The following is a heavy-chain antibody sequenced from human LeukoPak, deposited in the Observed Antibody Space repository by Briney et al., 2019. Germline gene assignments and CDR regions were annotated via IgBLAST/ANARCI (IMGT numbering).Heavy chain of an antibody. CDR3: ARDPPAVDYDTLTGEGYFDY. CDR2: INTNTGNP. J-gene: IGHJ4*02. V-gene: IGHV7-4-1*02. Sequence: ASVKVSCKASGYTFTSYAMNWVRQAPGQGLEWMGWINTNTGNPTYAQGFTGRFVFSLDTSVSTAYLQISSLKAEDTAVYYCARDPPAVDYDTLTGEGYFDYWGQGTLVTVSS. D-gene: IGHD3-9*01. CDR1: GYTFTSYA.